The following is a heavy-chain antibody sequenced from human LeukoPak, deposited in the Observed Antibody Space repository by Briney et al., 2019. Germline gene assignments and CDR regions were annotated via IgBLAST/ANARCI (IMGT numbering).Heavy chain of an antibody. Sequence: GGSLSLSCAASGFTFSNAWLSWVGKAPGKGLEWVGRVKSKTDGGTTDYAERVKGRFTISRDDSKNTLYLQMNSLKTEDTAVYYCTTRLLITFGGVIASTFDYWGQGTLVTVSS. CDR1: GFTFSNAW. D-gene: IGHD3-16*02. V-gene: IGHV3-15*01. CDR2: VKSKTDGGTT. J-gene: IGHJ4*02. CDR3: TTRLLITFGGVIASTFDY.